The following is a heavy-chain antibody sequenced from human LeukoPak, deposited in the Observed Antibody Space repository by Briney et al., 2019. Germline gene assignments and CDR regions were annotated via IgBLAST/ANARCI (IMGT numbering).Heavy chain of an antibody. V-gene: IGHV3-48*04. CDR3: ATSSGYYYDYYYMDV. CDR1: GFTFSSYW. CDR2: ISSSGSTI. J-gene: IGHJ6*03. Sequence: GGSLRLSCAASGFTFSSYWMHWVRQAPGKGLEWVSYISSSGSTIYYADSVKGRFTISRDNAKNSLYLQMNSLRAEDTAVYYCATSSGYYYDYYYMDVWGKGTTVTVSS. D-gene: IGHD3-22*01.